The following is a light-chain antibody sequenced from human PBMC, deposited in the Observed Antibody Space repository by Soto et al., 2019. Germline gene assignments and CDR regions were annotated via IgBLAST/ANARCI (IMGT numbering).Light chain of an antibody. J-gene: IGKJ4*01. CDR3: QPYNKRPLP. V-gene: IGKV3-15*01. Sequence: EIVMTQSPATLSVSPGERATLSCRASQSVSSNLAWYQQKPGQAPRLLIYGASTRATGIPARFSGSGSGTEFNLTISSLQSEDFAVYYCQPYNKRPLPFGGGTKVEIK. CDR2: GAS. CDR1: QSVSSN.